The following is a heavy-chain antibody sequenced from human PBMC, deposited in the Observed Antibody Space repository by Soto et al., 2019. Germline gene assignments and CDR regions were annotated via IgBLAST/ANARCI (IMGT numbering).Heavy chain of an antibody. Sequence: PGGSLRLSCAASGFTFSSYDMXWVRQAPGKGLEWVAVISYDGSNKYYADSVKGRFTIPRDNSKNTLYLQMNSLRAEDTAVYYCATAYYYYYGMDVWGQGTTVTVSS. CDR2: ISYDGSNK. J-gene: IGHJ6*02. CDR3: ATAYYYYYGMDV. V-gene: IGHV3-30*03. CDR1: GFTFSSYD.